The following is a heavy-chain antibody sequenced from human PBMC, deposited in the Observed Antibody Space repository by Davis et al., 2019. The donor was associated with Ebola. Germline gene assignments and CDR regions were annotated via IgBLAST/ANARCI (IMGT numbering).Heavy chain of an antibody. CDR1: GGSISYYY. V-gene: IGHV4-59*01. J-gene: IGHJ5*02. CDR3: ARFIVATSYNWFDP. CDR2: IYYSGST. Sequence: MPSETLSLTCTVSGGSISYYYWSWIRQPPGKGLEWIGYIYYSGSTNYNPSLKSRVTISVDTSKNQFSLKLSSVTAADTAVYYCARFIVATSYNWFDPWGQGTLVTVSS. D-gene: IGHD5-12*01.